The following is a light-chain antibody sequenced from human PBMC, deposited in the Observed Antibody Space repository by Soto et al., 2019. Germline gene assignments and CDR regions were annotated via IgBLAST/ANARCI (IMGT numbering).Light chain of an antibody. CDR2: DAY. Sequence: DLQMTQSPSSLSASVGDRVTITCQASQDIKNYLNWYQQKPGKAPNLLIYDAYNLKTGVPSRFSGRRSRTHFTFAIIILQPEDIATHDGQYYDHLPPLSFGGGTQVEIK. V-gene: IGKV1-33*01. CDR3: QYYDHLPPLS. J-gene: IGKJ4*01. CDR1: QDIKNY.